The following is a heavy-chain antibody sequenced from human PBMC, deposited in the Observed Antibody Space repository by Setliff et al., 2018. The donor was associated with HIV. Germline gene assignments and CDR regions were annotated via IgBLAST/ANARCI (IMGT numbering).Heavy chain of an antibody. CDR2: ISIYDGSEK. CDR3: AREIVTLYTGGHYLYGIDV. D-gene: IGHD3-22*01. Sequence: GGSLRLSCAASGFTFTTYAMHWVRQAPGKGLEWVAVISIYDGSEKYYADSVKGRFTISRDNYKNTLYLQMNSLRAGDTAVYYCAREIVTLYTGGHYLYGIDVWGQGTAVTVSS. J-gene: IGHJ6*02. CDR1: GFTFTTYA. V-gene: IGHV3-30*14.